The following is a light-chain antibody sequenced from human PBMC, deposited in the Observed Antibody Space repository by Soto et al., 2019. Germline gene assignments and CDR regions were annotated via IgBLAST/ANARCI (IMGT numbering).Light chain of an antibody. V-gene: IGKV1-39*01. J-gene: IGKJ1*01. Sequence: DIQMTQSASSLSASLGDRVTITCGASQSISTYLSWYQHKPGKAPKLRILAASSLQSGVPSRFSGSGAGTDFTVTISSLQPEDFATYYCQQSFTTPWTFGQGTKVDIK. CDR1: QSISTY. CDR3: QQSFTTPWT. CDR2: AAS.